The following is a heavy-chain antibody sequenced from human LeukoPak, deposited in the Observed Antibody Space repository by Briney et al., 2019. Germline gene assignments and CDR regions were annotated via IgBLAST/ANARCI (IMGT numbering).Heavy chain of an antibody. CDR2: IYTSGST. CDR1: GGSISSYY. CDR3: ARDPFYDILTGYYTGY. V-gene: IGHV4-4*07. J-gene: IGHJ4*02. D-gene: IGHD3-9*01. Sequence: SETLSLTCTVSGGSISSYYWSWIRQPAGKGLEWIGRIYTSGSTNYNPSLKSRVTMSVDTSKNQFSLKLSSVTAADTAVYYYARDPFYDILTGYYTGYWGQGTLVTVSS.